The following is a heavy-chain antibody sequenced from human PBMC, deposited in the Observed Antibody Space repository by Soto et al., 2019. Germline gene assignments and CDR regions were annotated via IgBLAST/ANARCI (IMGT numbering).Heavy chain of an antibody. V-gene: IGHV4-59*08. CDR2: IYYSGST. J-gene: IGHJ5*02. CDR3: ARHAGYCSGGRCDGWFDP. CDR1: GGSISSYY. Sequence: SETLSLTCTVSGGSISSYYWSWIRQPPGKGLECIGYIYYSGSTNYNPSLKSRVTISVDTSKNQFSLKLSSVTAADTAVYYCARHAGYCSGGRCDGWFDPWGQGTLVTVTS. D-gene: IGHD2-15*01.